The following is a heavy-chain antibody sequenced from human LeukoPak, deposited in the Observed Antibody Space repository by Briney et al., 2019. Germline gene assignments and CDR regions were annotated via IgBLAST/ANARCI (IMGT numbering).Heavy chain of an antibody. CDR3: ARGPPNWGYDY. CDR2: MSPNSGNT. V-gene: IGHV1-8*01. Sequence: ASVTVSCKASGYTFTSYDINWVRQATGQGPEWMGWMSPNSGNTGYAQKFQGRVTMTRSTSMSTAYMELSSLRSEDTAVYYCARGPPNWGYDYWGQGTLVTVSS. D-gene: IGHD7-27*01. J-gene: IGHJ4*02. CDR1: GYTFTSYD.